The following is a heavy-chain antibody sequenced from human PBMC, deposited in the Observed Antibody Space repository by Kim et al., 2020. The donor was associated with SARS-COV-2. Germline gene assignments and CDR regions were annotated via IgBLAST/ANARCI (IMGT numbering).Heavy chain of an antibody. J-gene: IGHJ4*02. D-gene: IGHD6-19*01. CDR3: ARMDVAVAGLFDY. Sequence: SETLSLTCAVSGGSISSSNWWSWVRQPPGKGLEWIGEIYHSGSTNYNPSLKSRVTISVDKSKNQFSLKLSSVTAADTAVYYCARMDVAVAGLFDYWGQGTLVTVSS. CDR2: IYHSGST. V-gene: IGHV4-4*02. CDR1: GGSISSSNW.